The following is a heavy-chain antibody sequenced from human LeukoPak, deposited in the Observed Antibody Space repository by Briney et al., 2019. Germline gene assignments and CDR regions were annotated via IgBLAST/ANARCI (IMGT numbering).Heavy chain of an antibody. V-gene: IGHV2-26*02. CDR1: GFSLSNARMG. D-gene: IGHD3-10*01. Sequence: SGPALVKPTQTLTLTCTVSGFSLSNARMGVSWIRQPPGKALEWLAHIFSNDEKSYSTSLKSRLTISKDTSKSQVVLTMTNMDPVDTATYYCARTLGGFGEFLLYFQHWGQGTLVTVSS. CDR3: ARTLGGFGEFLLYFQH. CDR2: IFSNDEK. J-gene: IGHJ1*01.